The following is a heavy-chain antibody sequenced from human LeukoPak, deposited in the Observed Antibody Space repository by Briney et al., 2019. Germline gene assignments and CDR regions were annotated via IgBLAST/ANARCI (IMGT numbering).Heavy chain of an antibody. CDR3: AKEVRIQLWFPNYFDY. CDR1: GFTFSSYA. V-gene: IGHV3-23*01. CDR2: ISGSGGST. D-gene: IGHD5-18*01. J-gene: IGHJ4*02. Sequence: GGSLRLSCAASGFTFSSYAMSWVRQAPGKGLDGVSAISGSGGSTYYADSVKGRFTISRDNSKNTLYLQMNSLRAEDTAVYYCAKEVRIQLWFPNYFDYWGQGTLVTVSS.